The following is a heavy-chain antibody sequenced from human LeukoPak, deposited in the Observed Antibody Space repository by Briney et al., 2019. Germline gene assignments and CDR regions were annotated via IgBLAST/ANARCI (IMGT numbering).Heavy chain of an antibody. Sequence: GGSLRLSCAASGFTFSSFEMNWVRQAPGKGLEWVSYISSIGSTIYYADSVKGRFTISRDNAKNSLYLQMNSPRAEDRAVYYCAGGYKSGPGSYWGRGTVVTVSS. J-gene: IGHJ4*02. CDR2: ISSIGSTI. CDR1: GFTFSSFE. D-gene: IGHD3-10*01. CDR3: AGGYKSGPGSY. V-gene: IGHV3-48*03.